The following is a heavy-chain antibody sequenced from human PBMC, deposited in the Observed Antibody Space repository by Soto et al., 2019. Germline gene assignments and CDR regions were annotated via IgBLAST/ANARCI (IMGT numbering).Heavy chain of an antibody. V-gene: IGHV1-46*01. CDR1: GYSVANYF. CDR3: ARGGSSPAFCYYRGMDV. CDR2: INPSAGST. Sequence: QVQLVQSGAEVREPGASVKVSCKASGYSVANYFMHWVRHAPGQVLEWLGVINPSAGSTTYAQKFQGRVTITWDTTTNTVYMDLRSLRSEDTAIFYCARGGSSPAFCYYRGMDVWGQGTTVTVS. D-gene: IGHD6-13*01. J-gene: IGHJ6*02.